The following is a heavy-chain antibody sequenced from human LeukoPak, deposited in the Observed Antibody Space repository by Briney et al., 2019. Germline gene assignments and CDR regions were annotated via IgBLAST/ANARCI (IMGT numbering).Heavy chain of an antibody. D-gene: IGHD5-12*01. V-gene: IGHV4-38-2*01. J-gene: IGHJ4*02. CDR3: ARRFNTVGLFDY. CDR2: IYHSGST. CDR1: GDSLSSNYY. Sequence: SETLSLTCAVSGDSLSSNYYWGWIRQPPGKGLEWIGSIYHSGSTYYNPSLKSRVTLSVDTSKNQFSLMLSSVTAADTAVYYCARRFNTVGLFDYWGQGSLVTVSS.